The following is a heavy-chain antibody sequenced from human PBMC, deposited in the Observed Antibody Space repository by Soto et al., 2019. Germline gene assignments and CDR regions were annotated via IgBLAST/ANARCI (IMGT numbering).Heavy chain of an antibody. Sequence: EVQVLESGGGLVQPGGSLRLSCTASGFTFSSYAMIWVRQAPGKGLEWVSGISGSGVSTYYADSVKGRFAISRDNSKNTLYLQMTSLRAEDKAVYYCAKGGRGDGYNTFDYWGQGTLVTVSS. V-gene: IGHV3-23*01. CDR2: ISGSGVST. J-gene: IGHJ4*02. D-gene: IGHD5-12*01. CDR3: AKGGRGDGYNTFDY. CDR1: GFTFSSYA.